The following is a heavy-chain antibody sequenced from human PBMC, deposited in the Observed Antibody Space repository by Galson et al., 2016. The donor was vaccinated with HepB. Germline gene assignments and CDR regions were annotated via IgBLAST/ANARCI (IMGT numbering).Heavy chain of an antibody. CDR3: AKDLGSGDIVLIVYGKGS. Sequence: SLRLSCAASGFTFSSYAMSWVRQAPGKGLEWVSAISGSGSSTYYADSVKGRFTISRDNSWNTLYLQMDSLRAEDTALYYCAKDLGSGDIVLIVYGKGSWGQGPLVTVAS. CDR2: ISGSGSST. J-gene: IGHJ5*02. CDR1: GFTFSSYA. V-gene: IGHV3-23*01. D-gene: IGHD2-8*01.